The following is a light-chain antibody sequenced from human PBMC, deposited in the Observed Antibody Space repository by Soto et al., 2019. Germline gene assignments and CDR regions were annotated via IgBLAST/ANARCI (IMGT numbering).Light chain of an antibody. CDR1: QRISSY. CDR2: DTS. V-gene: IGKV3-11*01. J-gene: IGKJ3*01. CDR3: QQRYDWPLS. Sequence: EIVLTQSPATLSLSPGESATLSCRASQRISSYLAWYQQKPGQAPRLLIYDTSNRATGIPARFSGGGSGTDFTLTISSLQPEDSAVYDCQQRYDWPLSFGPGTKVDIK.